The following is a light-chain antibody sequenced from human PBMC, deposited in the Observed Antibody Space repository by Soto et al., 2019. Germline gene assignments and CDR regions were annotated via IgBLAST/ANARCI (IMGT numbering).Light chain of an antibody. J-gene: IGKJ1*01. CDR3: QQYDSSPVT. Sequence: EIVLTQSPGTLSLSPGERATLSCRASQSVSSSYLAWYQQKPGQAPRLLIYGASSRATGIPDRFSGSGSGTDFPITISRLEPEDFAVYYCQQYDSSPVTFGQGTKVEIK. CDR2: GAS. V-gene: IGKV3-20*01. CDR1: QSVSSSY.